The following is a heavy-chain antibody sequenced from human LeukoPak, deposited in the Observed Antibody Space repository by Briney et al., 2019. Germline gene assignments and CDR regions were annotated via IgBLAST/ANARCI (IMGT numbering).Heavy chain of an antibody. CDR1: GFTFSSYA. V-gene: IGHV3-30-3*01. Sequence: GGSLRLSCAASGFTFSSYAMHWVRQAPGKGLEGVAVISYDGSNNYYADSVKGRFTISRDNSKNTLYLQMNSLRAEDTAVYYCARRGSWVPFDYWGQGILVAVSS. J-gene: IGHJ4*02. CDR3: ARRGSWVPFDY. D-gene: IGHD1-26*01. CDR2: ISYDGSNN.